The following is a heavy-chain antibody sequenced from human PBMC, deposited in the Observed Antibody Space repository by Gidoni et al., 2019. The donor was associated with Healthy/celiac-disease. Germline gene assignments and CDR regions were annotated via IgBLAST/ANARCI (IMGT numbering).Heavy chain of an antibody. V-gene: IGHV3-72*01. Sequence: YMDWVRQAPGKGLEWVGRTRNKANSYTTEYAASVKGRFTISRDDSKNSLYLQMNSLKTEDTAVYYCARVGSSGWYDYWGQGTLVTVSS. J-gene: IGHJ4*02. CDR3: ARVGSSGWYDY. CDR2: TRNKANSYTT. CDR1: Y. D-gene: IGHD6-19*01.